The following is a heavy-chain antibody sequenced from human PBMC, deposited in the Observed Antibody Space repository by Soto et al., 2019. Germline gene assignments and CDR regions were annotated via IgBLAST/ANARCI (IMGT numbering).Heavy chain of an antibody. Sequence: ASVKVSCKASGYTFTGYYMHWVRQAPGQGLEWMGWINPNSGGTNYAQKFQGRVTMTRDTSISTAYMELSRLRSDDTAVYYCARGSVAFLSCSVHYFYFFGIDVWGQGTTVTVSS. D-gene: IGHD3-3*01. CDR2: INPNSGGT. J-gene: IGHJ6*02. V-gene: IGHV1-2*02. CDR1: GYTFTGYY. CDR3: ARGSVAFLSCSVHYFYFFGIDV.